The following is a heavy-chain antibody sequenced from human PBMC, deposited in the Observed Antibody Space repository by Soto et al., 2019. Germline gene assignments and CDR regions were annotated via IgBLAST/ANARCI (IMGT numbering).Heavy chain of an antibody. J-gene: IGHJ3*02. CDR2: VYHNRRT. D-gene: IGHD4-17*01. V-gene: IGHV4-4*02. CDR1: GDSISSNNW. CDR3: ATAGDYPLTGAFDI. Sequence: SETLSLTCAVSGDSISSNNWWSGVRQSPGKGLVWIGEVYHNRRTNYNPSLKSRVTISVDKCKNQFSLKLSSVTAAATAVHYSATAGDYPLTGAFDIWGQGALVTVSS.